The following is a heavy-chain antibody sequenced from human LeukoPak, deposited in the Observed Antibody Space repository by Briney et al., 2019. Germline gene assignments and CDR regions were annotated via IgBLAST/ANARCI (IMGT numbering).Heavy chain of an antibody. V-gene: IGHV4-59*12. CDR2: IYYSGST. CDR3: IRGYSYGTIDY. D-gene: IGHD5-18*01. J-gene: IGHJ4*02. Sequence: PSETLSLTCTVSGGSISNYYWSWIRQPPGKGLEWIGYIYYSGSTNYNPSLKSRVTISVDTSKNQFSLKLSSVTAADTAVYYPIRGYSYGTIDYWGQGTLVTVSS. CDR1: GGSISNYY.